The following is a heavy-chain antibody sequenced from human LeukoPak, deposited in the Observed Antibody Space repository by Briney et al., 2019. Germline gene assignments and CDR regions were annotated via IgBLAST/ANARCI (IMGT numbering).Heavy chain of an antibody. CDR3: VKDTGYSSGWSHFDY. Sequence: GGSLRLSCAASGFTFSSYAMSWVRQAPGKGLGWVSAISGSGGSTYYADSVKGRFTISRDNSKNTLYLQMNSLRAEDTAVYYCVKDTGYSSGWSHFDYWGQGTLVTVSS. J-gene: IGHJ4*02. CDR2: ISGSGGST. CDR1: GFTFSSYA. D-gene: IGHD6-19*01. V-gene: IGHV3-23*01.